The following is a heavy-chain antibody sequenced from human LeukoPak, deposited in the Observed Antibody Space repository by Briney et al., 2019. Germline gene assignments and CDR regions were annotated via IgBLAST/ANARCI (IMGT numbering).Heavy chain of an antibody. V-gene: IGHV3-30*02. CDR1: GFTFSSYG. CDR3: AKDIESSSWCQFYTHYGMDV. J-gene: IGHJ6*01. CDR2: IRYDGSNK. D-gene: IGHD6-13*01. Sequence: PGGSLRLSCAASGFTFSSYGMHWVRQAPGKGLEWVAFIRYDGSNKYYADSVKGRFTISRDNSKNTLYLQMNSLRAEDTAVYYCAKDIESSSWCQFYTHYGMDVWGQGTTVTVSS.